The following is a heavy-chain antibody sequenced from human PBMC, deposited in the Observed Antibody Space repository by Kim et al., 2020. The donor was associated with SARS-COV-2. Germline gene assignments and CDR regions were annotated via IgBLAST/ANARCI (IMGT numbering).Heavy chain of an antibody. Sequence: SVKVSCKASGGTFSSYAISWVRQAPGQGLEWMGGIIPIFGTANYAQKFQGRVTITADESTSTAYMELSSLRSEDTAVYYCARVLSPQLAAADDYYYYGMDVWGQGTTVTVSS. CDR1: GGTFSSYA. CDR3: ARVLSPQLAAADDYYYYGMDV. V-gene: IGHV1-69*13. J-gene: IGHJ6*02. D-gene: IGHD6-13*01. CDR2: IIPIFGTA.